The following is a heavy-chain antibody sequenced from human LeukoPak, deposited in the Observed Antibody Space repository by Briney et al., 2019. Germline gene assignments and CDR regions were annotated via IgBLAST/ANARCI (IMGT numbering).Heavy chain of an antibody. D-gene: IGHD3-10*01. Sequence: ASVKVSCKASGYSLTTYYMHWVRQAPGQGLEWMAIINPSGGSTNYAQKFQGRVTITADESTSTAYMELSSLRSEDTAVYYCARWTVSGSGSYAFDIWGQGTMVTVSS. CDR2: INPSGGST. J-gene: IGHJ3*02. CDR1: GYSLTTYY. V-gene: IGHV1-46*01. CDR3: ARWTVSGSGSYAFDI.